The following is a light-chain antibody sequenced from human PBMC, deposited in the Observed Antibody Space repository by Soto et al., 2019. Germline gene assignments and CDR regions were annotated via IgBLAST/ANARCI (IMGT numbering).Light chain of an antibody. Sequence: QSALTQPASVSGSPGQSITISCTGTSSDVGGYNYVSWYQQHPGKDPKLMIYEVSNRASGVSNRFSGSKSGNTASLTISGLQAEDEADYYCSSYTSSSTRVFGGGTKLTVL. CDR2: EVS. V-gene: IGLV2-14*01. CDR1: SSDVGGYNY. CDR3: SSYTSSSTRV. J-gene: IGLJ3*02.